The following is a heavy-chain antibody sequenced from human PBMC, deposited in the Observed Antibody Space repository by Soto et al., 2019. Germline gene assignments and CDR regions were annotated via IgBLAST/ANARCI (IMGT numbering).Heavy chain of an antibody. CDR3: VGGQYYFDY. V-gene: IGHV3-30*03. J-gene: IGHJ4*02. D-gene: IGHD3-10*01. CDR2: IAYDGSNK. Sequence: QVQLVESGGGVVQPGRSLRLSCAASGFPFTTYGMHWVREGPGKGLEWVGVIAYDGSNKNYADSVKGRFTISRDNSKNTLYLQMNSMRPEDTALYYCVGGQYYFDYRGQGTLVTVSS. CDR1: GFPFTTYG.